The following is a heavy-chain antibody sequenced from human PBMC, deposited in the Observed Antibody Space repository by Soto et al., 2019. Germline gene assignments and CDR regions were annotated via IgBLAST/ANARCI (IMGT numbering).Heavy chain of an antibody. J-gene: IGHJ5*02. CDR3: APRVYSTHGGFDP. CDR2: MNPNSGNT. CDR1: GYTFTRYD. D-gene: IGHD6-13*01. Sequence: ASVKVSCKASGYTFTRYDINWVRQATGQGLEWMGWMNPNSGNTGYAQKFQGRVTMTRNTSISTAYMELSSLRSEDTAVYYCAPRVYSTHGGFDPWGQGTLVTVSS. V-gene: IGHV1-8*01.